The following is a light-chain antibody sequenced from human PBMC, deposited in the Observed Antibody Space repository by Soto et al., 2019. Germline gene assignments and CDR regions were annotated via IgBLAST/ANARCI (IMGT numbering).Light chain of an antibody. Sequence: DIQMTQYPSSLSASVGDRVTITCRASQSISSYLNWYQQKPGKAPKLLIYAASSLQSGVPSRFSGSGSGTDFTLTISSLQPEDFATYYCQQSYSTLEWTFGQGTKVEIK. V-gene: IGKV1-39*01. CDR3: QQSYSTLEWT. CDR2: AAS. CDR1: QSISSY. J-gene: IGKJ1*01.